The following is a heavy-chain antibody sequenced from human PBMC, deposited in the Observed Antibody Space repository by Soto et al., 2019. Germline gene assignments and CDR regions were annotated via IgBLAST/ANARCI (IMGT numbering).Heavy chain of an antibody. Sequence: GWSLRLSCAVSGFPFILYGFHWVRQSPGKGLEWLGVIVSDGSAIYHADSLEGRFFISRDNSKDILYLQMNSLRAEDTAVYYCARDREMATIMYYYYGMDVWGQGTTVTVSS. CDR1: GFPFILYG. D-gene: IGHD5-12*01. CDR2: IVSDGSAI. J-gene: IGHJ6*02. CDR3: ARDREMATIMYYYYGMDV. V-gene: IGHV3-33*01.